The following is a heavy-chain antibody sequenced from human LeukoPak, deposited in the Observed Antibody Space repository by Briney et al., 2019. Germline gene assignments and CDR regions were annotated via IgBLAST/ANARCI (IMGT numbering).Heavy chain of an antibody. J-gene: IGHJ5*02. CDR2: VFYNGAT. D-gene: IGHD3-22*01. CDR1: GGSISSSSYY. CDR3: ARDYYDSSGFPGWFDP. Sequence: SETLSLTCTVSGGSISSSSYYWAWVRQPPGKGLEWIGTVFYNGATQYSPSLRSRVTISVDTSKNQFSLKLSSVTAADTAVYYCARDYYDSSGFPGWFDPWGQGTLVTVSS. V-gene: IGHV4-39*07.